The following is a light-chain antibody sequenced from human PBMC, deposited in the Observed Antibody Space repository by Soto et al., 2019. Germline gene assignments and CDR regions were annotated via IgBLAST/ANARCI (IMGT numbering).Light chain of an antibody. CDR1: SSDVGGYDF. V-gene: IGLV2-14*03. J-gene: IGLJ1*01. CDR2: DVS. Sequence: QSALTQPASVSGSPGQSITISCTGTSSDVGGYDFVSWYQHHPGKASRLMIYDVSHRPSGVSDRFSASKSGNTASLTISGLLAEDEADYYCSSYTSISTDVFGTGTKLTVL. CDR3: SSYTSISTDV.